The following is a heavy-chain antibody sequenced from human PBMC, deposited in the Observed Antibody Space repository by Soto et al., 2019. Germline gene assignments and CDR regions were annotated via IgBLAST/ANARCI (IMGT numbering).Heavy chain of an antibody. CDR1: GFTFSSYS. CDR2: ISSSSSTI. CDR3: ARSVATIYYYGMDV. V-gene: IGHV3-48*02. J-gene: IGHJ6*02. Sequence: EVQLVESGGGLVQPGGSLRLSCAASGFTFSSYSMNWVRQAPGKGLEWVSYISSSSSTIYYADSVKGRFTISRDNAKNSLYLQMNSLRDEDTAVYYCARSVATIYYYGMDVWGQGTTVTVPS. D-gene: IGHD5-12*01.